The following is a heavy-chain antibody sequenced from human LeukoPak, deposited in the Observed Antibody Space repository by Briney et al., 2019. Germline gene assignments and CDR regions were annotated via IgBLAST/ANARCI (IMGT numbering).Heavy chain of an antibody. Sequence: PSQTLSLTCTVSGDSISSDDYYWSWIRQPAGKGLEWIGHISTSKPTNYNPSLKSRVTISIDTSKNQFSLTLGSVTAADTAVYYCTRERDFPGYSYGYSPNYYHYYYMDVWGTGTTVTISS. V-gene: IGHV4-61*09. CDR1: GDSISSDDYY. CDR2: ISTSKPT. CDR3: TRERDFPGYSYGYSPNYYHYYYMDV. D-gene: IGHD5-18*01. J-gene: IGHJ6*03.